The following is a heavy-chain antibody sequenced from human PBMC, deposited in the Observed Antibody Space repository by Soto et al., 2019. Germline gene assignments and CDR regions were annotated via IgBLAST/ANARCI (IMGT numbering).Heavy chain of an antibody. J-gene: IGHJ6*03. CDR3: ARDLIYAGYYYYMDV. V-gene: IGHV3-21*01. CDR1: GFTFSGYS. CDR2: INYKSHI. Sequence: EVQLVESGGGLVKPGGSLRLSCAASGFTFSGYSMNWVRQAPGKGLEWVSSINYKSHIDYADSVKGRFTISRDNAKNSLYLQMNSLRAEDTAVNFCARDLIYAGYYYYMDVWDIGTTVTVSS. D-gene: IGHD3-10*01.